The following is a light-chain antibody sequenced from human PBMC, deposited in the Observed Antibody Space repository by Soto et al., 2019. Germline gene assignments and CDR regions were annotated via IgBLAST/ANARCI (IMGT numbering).Light chain of an antibody. CDR1: QSISSW. Sequence: DIQMTQSPSTLSASVGDRVTITCRASQSISSWLAWYQQKPGKAPKLLIYEASSLESGVPSRFSGSGSGKEFTLTISSLKRDDFATYYCQQYNSYPCTFGQGTKVDIK. CDR2: EAS. V-gene: IGKV1-5*03. J-gene: IGKJ2*02. CDR3: QQYNSYPCT.